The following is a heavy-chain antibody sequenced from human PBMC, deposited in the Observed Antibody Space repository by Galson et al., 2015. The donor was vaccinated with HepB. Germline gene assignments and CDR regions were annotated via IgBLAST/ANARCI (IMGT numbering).Heavy chain of an antibody. J-gene: IGHJ4*02. Sequence: SLRLSCAASGFTFRTYAMHWVRQAPGKGLEWVAVTSYDGSNKYYAESVKGRFTISRDNSKNTLYLQMNSLKPEDTAVYYCARDLGVVVADYFDYWGQGTLVTVSS. V-gene: IGHV3-30*04. CDR1: GFTFRTYA. D-gene: IGHD2-15*01. CDR2: TSYDGSNK. CDR3: ARDLGVVVADYFDY.